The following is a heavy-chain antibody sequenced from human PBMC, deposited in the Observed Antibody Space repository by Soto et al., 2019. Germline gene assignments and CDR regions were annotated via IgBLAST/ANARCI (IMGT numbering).Heavy chain of an antibody. CDR3: ATVARTGQYYFDF. CDR2: SYYTGST. CDR1: GDSINFYH. Sequence: QVQLQESGPGLVKPSETLSLTCTVSGDSINFYHWTWIRQPPGKGLEWMGDSYYTGSTNYNPSLKSRVSISVDTSKNQFSLTLSSVTAADTAVYYCATVARTGQYYFDFWGQGALVTVSS. V-gene: IGHV4-59*01. J-gene: IGHJ4*02. D-gene: IGHD1-1*01.